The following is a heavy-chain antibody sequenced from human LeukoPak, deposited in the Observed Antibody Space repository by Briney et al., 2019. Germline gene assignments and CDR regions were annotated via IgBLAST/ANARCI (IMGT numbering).Heavy chain of an antibody. CDR3: AGLRGYCSSTSCYKRNY. CDR1: GFTFSSYW. J-gene: IGHJ4*02. D-gene: IGHD2-2*02. Sequence: GGSLRLSCAASGFTFSSYWMSWVRQAPGKGLEWVANIKQDGSEKYYVDSVKGRFTISRDNAKNSLYLQMNSLRAEDTAVYYCAGLRGYCSSTSCYKRNYWGQGTLVTVSS. CDR2: IKQDGSEK. V-gene: IGHV3-7*01.